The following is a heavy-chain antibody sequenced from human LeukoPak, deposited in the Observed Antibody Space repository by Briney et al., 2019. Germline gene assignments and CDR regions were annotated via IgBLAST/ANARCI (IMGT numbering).Heavy chain of an antibody. CDR2: IKQDGSEK. CDR1: GFTFSSYE. J-gene: IGHJ4*02. Sequence: HPGGSLRLSCAASGFTFSSYEMNWVRQAPGKGLEWVANIKQDGSEKYYVDSVKGRFTISRDNAKNSLYLQMNSLRAEDTAVYYCARDGFGNPLGYWGQGALVTVSS. V-gene: IGHV3-7*05. D-gene: IGHD4-23*01. CDR3: ARDGFGNPLGY.